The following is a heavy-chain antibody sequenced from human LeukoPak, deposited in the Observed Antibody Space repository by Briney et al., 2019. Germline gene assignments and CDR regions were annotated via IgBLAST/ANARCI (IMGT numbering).Heavy chain of an antibody. J-gene: IGHJ6*03. CDR1: GGSISSYY. Sequence: SETLSLTCTVSGGSISSYYWSWIRQPPGKGLEWIGYIYYSGSTNYNPSLKSRVTISVDTSKNQFSLKLSSVTAADTAVYYCATNKRPNYYHYMDVWGKGTTVTISS. V-gene: IGHV4-59*01. D-gene: IGHD2-8*01. CDR3: ATNKRPNYYHYMDV. CDR2: IYYSGST.